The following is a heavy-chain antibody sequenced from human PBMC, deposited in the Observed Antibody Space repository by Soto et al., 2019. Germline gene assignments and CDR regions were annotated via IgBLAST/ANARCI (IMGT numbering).Heavy chain of an antibody. CDR2: IIPIFGTA. J-gene: IGHJ6*02. CDR1: GGTFSSYA. V-gene: IGHV1-69*13. CDR3: ARDPLAVAGYYYYYGMDV. Sequence: SVKVSCKASGGTFSSYAISWVRQAPGQGLEWMGGIIPIFGTANYAQKFQGRVTITADESTSTAYMELSSLRSEDTAVYYCARDPLAVAGYYYYYGMDVWGQGTTVTVSS. D-gene: IGHD6-19*01.